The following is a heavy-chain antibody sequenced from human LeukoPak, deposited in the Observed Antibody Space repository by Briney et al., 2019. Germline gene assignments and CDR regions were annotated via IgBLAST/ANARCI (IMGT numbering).Heavy chain of an antibody. J-gene: IGHJ4*02. CDR1: SGSFSSYY. D-gene: IGHD3-22*01. CDR2: IYITGST. CDR3: ARGRGYYQDY. Sequence: SETLSLTCTVSSGSFSSYYWNWIRQPARKGLEWIGRIYITGSTNYNPSLKSRVTMSVDTSKNQFSLKLSSMTAADTAVYYCARGRGYYQDYWGQGTLVTVSS. V-gene: IGHV4-4*07.